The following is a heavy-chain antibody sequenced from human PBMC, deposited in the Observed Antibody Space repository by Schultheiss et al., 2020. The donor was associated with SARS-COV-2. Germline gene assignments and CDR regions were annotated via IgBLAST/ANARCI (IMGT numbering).Heavy chain of an antibody. D-gene: IGHD1-26*01. Sequence: GGSLRLSCQGSGYKFTSYWIAWVRQMPGKGLEWMGNIYPGDSDTRYSPSFQGQVTISADKSISTAYLQWSSLKASDTAMYYCARGSYFGNNWGQGTLVTVSS. CDR2: IYPGDSDT. J-gene: IGHJ4*02. CDR3: ARGSYFGNN. CDR1: GYKFTSYW. V-gene: IGHV5-51*01.